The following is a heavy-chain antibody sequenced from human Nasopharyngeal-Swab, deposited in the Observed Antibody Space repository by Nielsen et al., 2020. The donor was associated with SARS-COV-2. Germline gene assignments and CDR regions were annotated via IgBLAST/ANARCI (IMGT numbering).Heavy chain of an antibody. J-gene: IGHJ6*02. V-gene: IGHV3-73*01. CDR3: TRRAMVSRYYYYYGMDV. CDR1: GFTFSGSA. CDR2: IRSKANSYAT. Sequence: GGSLRLSCAASGFTFSGSAMHWVRQASGKGLEWVGRIRSKANSYATAYAASVKGRFTISRDDSKSTAYLQMNSLKTEDTAVYYCTRRAMVSRYYYYYGMDVWGQGTTVTVSS. D-gene: IGHD5-18*01.